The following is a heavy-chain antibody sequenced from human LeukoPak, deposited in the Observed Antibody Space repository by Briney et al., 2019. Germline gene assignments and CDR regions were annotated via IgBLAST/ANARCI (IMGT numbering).Heavy chain of an antibody. Sequence: PGGSLRLSCTASGFTFGDYAMSWFRQAPGKGLEWVGSIRSKAYGGTTEYAASVKGRFTISRDDSKSIAYLQMNSLKTEDTAVYYCTRDVGYCSGGSCYYFDYWGQGTLVTVSS. CDR3: TRDVGYCSGGSCYYFDY. V-gene: IGHV3-49*03. CDR1: GFTFGDYA. CDR2: IRSKAYGGTT. D-gene: IGHD2-15*01. J-gene: IGHJ4*02.